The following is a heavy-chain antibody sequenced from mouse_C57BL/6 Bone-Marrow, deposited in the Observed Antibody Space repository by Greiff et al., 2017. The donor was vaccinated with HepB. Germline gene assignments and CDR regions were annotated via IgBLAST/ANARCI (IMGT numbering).Heavy chain of an antibody. CDR3: TSRYYGSSYFDY. Sequence: QVQLQQPGAELVKPGASVKLSCKASGYTFTSYWMHWVKQRPGQGLEGIGMIHPNSGSTNYNEKFKSKATLTVDKSSSTAYMQLSGLTSEDSAVYYCTSRYYGSSYFDYWGQGTTLTVSS. CDR1: GYTFTSYW. J-gene: IGHJ2*01. CDR2: IHPNSGST. V-gene: IGHV1-64*01. D-gene: IGHD1-1*01.